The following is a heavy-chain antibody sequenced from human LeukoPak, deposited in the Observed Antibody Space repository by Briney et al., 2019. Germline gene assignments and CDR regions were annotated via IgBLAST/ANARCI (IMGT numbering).Heavy chain of an antibody. CDR2: INRDGSST. J-gene: IGHJ3*01. CDR1: GFTFSSYS. Sequence: GGSLRLSCAASGFTFSSYSMNWVRQAPGKGLVWVSRINRDGSSTDYLDSVKGRFTISRDNARNTLYLQMNSLRAEDTAVYYCARVPYVFDLWGQGTMVTVSS. V-gene: IGHV3-74*01. CDR3: ARVPYVFDL.